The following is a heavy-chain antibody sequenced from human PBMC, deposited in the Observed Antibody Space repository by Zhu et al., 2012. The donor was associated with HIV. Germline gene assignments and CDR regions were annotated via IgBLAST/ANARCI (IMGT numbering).Heavy chain of an antibody. V-gene: IGHV4-39*07. CDR1: GGSISGTNYY. D-gene: IGHD3-10*01. J-gene: IGHJ6*02. CDR3: ARRPYYYGSGDGMDV. Sequence: QVQLEESGPGLVKPSETLSLTCTVSGGSISGTNYYWDWVRQPPGKGLEWIGSIYSSGSAYYNPSLTSRVTISVDTSRNQFSLKLKSATAADTAVYYCARRPYYYGSGDGMDVWDQGP. CDR2: IYSSGSA.